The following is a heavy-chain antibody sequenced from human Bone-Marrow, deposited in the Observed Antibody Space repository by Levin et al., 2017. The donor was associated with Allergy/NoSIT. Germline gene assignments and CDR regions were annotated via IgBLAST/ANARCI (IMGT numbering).Heavy chain of an antibody. CDR2: ISSDSSDL. D-gene: IGHD2/OR15-2a*01. CDR3: VRGIIGDVRVAHKEAFDV. CDR1: GFTFSDYS. Sequence: GESLKISCIVSGFTFSDYSIYWVRQAPGKGLEWISYISSDSSDLYYADSVKGRFTISRDNAKNSLNLQMSRLRAEETAVYHCVRGIIGDVRVAHKEAFDVWGQGTMVAGSS. V-gene: IGHV3-21*01. J-gene: IGHJ3*01.